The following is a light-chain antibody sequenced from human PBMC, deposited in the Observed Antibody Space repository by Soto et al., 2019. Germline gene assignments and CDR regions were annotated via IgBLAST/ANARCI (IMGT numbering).Light chain of an antibody. CDR3: QTYNSAPWT. Sequence: DIQMTQSPSTLSASVGDRVTITCRASQSISSYLNWYQQKPGKAPKLLIYAASSLQSGVPSRFSGSGSETDFTLTISSLQPEDVATYYCQTYNSAPWTFGQGTKVDIK. CDR2: AAS. J-gene: IGKJ1*01. V-gene: IGKV1-39*01. CDR1: QSISSY.